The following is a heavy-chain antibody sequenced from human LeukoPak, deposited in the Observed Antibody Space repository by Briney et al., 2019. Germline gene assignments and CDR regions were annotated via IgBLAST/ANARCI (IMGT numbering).Heavy chain of an antibody. Sequence: SQTLSLTCAISGDSVSSNSVAWNWTRQSPSRGLEWLGRAYSRSKGNKGYAISVKSRININTDTSRNQFSLQLNSVTPEDTAVYYCARGINSAFDIWGQGTMVTVSS. D-gene: IGHD5-24*01. CDR1: GDSVSSNSVA. CDR2: AYSRSKGNK. CDR3: ARGINSAFDI. J-gene: IGHJ3*02. V-gene: IGHV6-1*01.